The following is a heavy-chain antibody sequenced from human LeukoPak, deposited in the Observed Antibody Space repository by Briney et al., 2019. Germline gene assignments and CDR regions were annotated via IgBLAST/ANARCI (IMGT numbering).Heavy chain of an antibody. D-gene: IGHD2/OR15-2a*01. CDR2: VWYDGTNE. CDR1: GFNFNTYG. Sequence: GGSLRLSCVASGFNFNTYGMHWVRQAPGKGLEWMASVWYDGTNENYADSVKGRFTISRGNSKNTLYLQMNSLRGEDTAFYYCASLGAFSSNHVLRWFDPWGQGTLVTVSS. CDR3: ASLGAFSSNHVLRWFDP. V-gene: IGHV3-33*01. J-gene: IGHJ5*02.